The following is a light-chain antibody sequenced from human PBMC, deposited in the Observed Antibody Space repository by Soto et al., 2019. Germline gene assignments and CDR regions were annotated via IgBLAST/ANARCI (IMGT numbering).Light chain of an antibody. CDR2: DVS. Sequence: QSGLKEPPFVSGCPSQWTTNSCTGTNNDVGGYNYVSWYQQHPGKAPKLMIYDVSNRPSGVSNRFSGSKSGNTASLTISGLQAEDEADYYCSSYTSSSTLIFGTGTKVTVL. V-gene: IGLV2-14*01. CDR3: SSYTSSSTLI. J-gene: IGLJ1*01. CDR1: NNDVGGYNY.